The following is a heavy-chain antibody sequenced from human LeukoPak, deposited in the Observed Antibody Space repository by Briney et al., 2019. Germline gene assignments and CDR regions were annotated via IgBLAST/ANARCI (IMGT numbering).Heavy chain of an antibody. CDR2: INHSGST. CDR1: GGSFSGYY. V-gene: IGHV4-34*01. CDR3: ARNGYSYGERYWFDP. J-gene: IGHJ5*02. D-gene: IGHD5-18*01. Sequence: SETLSLTCAVYGGSFSGYYWSWIRQPPGKGLEWIGEINHSGSTNYNPSLKSRVTISVDTSKNQFSLKLSSVTAADTAVYYCARNGYSYGERYWFDPWGQGTLVTVSS.